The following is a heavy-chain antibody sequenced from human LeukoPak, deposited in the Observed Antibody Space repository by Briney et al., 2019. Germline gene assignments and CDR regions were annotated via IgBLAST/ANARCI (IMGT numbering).Heavy chain of an antibody. Sequence: GGSLRLSCAASGFTFSSYAMSWVRQAPGKGLEWVSGISGSGGSTYYADSVKGRFTISRDNSKNTLYLQMNSLRAEDMAAYYCAKDPGGSSGYSYAYFDYWGQGTLVTVSS. J-gene: IGHJ4*02. D-gene: IGHD3-22*01. CDR3: AKDPGGSSGYSYAYFDY. CDR2: ISGSGGST. V-gene: IGHV3-23*01. CDR1: GFTFSSYA.